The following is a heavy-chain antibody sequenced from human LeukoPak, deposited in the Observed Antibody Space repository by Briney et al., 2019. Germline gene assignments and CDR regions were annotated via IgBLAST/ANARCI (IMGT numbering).Heavy chain of an antibody. J-gene: IGHJ4*02. CDR1: GGTISSGSYY. D-gene: IGHD3-10*01. CDR2: IYTSGST. CDR3: ARGLWFGELLSAFDY. Sequence: SETLSLTCTVTGGTISSGSYYWSWIRQPAGKGLEWIGRIYTSGSTNYNPSLKSRVTISVDTSKNQFSLKLSSVTAADTAVYYCARGLWFGELLSAFDYWGQGTLVTVSS. V-gene: IGHV4-61*02.